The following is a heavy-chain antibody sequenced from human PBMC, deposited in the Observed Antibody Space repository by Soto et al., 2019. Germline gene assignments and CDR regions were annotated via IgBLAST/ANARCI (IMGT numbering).Heavy chain of an antibody. CDR1: GYTFTSYD. J-gene: IGHJ4*02. CDR3: ARGRVVVVPDAPRQRVKQQLLLGY. V-gene: IGHV1-8*01. D-gene: IGHD2-2*01. CDR2: MNPNSGNT. Sequence: VKVSCKASGYTFTSYDINWVRQATGQGLEWMGWMNPNSGNTGYAQKFQGRVTMTRNTSISTAYMELSSLRSEDTAVYYCARGRVVVVPDAPRQRVKQQLLLGYWGQGTLVTVSS.